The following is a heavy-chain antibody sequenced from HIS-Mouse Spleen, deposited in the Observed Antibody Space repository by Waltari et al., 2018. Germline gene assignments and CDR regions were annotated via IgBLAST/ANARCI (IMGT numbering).Heavy chain of an antibody. J-gene: IGHJ4*02. CDR1: GFTFISYG. D-gene: IGHD1-26*01. CDR3: AKDTSGSYSDY. CDR2: ISYDGSNK. Sequence: QVQLVESGGGVVQPGGSLRLSCGASGFTFISYGMPWVRQAPGKGLEWVAVISYDGSNKYYADSVKGRFTISRDNSKNTLYLQMNSLRAEDTAVYYCAKDTSGSYSDYWGQGTLVTVSS. V-gene: IGHV3-30*18.